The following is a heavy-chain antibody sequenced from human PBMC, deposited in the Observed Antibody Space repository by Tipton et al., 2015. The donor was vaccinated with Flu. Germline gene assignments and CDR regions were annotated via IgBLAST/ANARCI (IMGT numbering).Heavy chain of an antibody. CDR1: GGSISSYY. CDR3: ARGYCSGGSCPLFDP. D-gene: IGHD2-15*01. V-gene: IGHV4-59*01. Sequence: TLSLTCTVSGGSISSYYWSWIRQPPGKGLEWIGYIYYSGSTNYNPSLKRRVTISVDTSKNQFSLKLSSVTAADTAVYYCARGYCSGGSCPLFDPWGQGTLVTVSS. CDR2: IYYSGST. J-gene: IGHJ5*02.